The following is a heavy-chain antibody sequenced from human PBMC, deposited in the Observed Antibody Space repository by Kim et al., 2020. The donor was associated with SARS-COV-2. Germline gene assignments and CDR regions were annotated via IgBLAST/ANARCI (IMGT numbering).Heavy chain of an antibody. J-gene: IGHJ6*02. V-gene: IGHV1-69*13. D-gene: IGHD3-9*01. CDR2: IIPIFGTA. CDR3: AMARSYYDILTGYYNSYYYYGMDV. Sequence: SVKVSCKASGGTFSSYAISWVRQAPGQGLEWMGGIIPIFGTANYAQKFQGRVTITADESTSTAYMELSSLRSEDTAVYYCAMARSYYDILTGYYNSYYYYGMDVWCQGTTVTVSS. CDR1: GGTFSSYA.